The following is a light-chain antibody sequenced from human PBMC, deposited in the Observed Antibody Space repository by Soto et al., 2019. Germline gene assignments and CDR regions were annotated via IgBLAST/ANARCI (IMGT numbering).Light chain of an antibody. J-gene: IGKJ1*01. CDR3: QLDGRPPQA. V-gene: IGKV3-20*01. CDR1: QMGNTNE. Sequence: TQVRDNLSVAAGVWSALNSRSSQMGNTNELAWDQQRPGQAPRHLMYGVFTRANGNPDRFSGSGSGTDFTLTISSLAPEDSAVQFCQLDGRPPQAFGPGTKVDIK. CDR2: GVF.